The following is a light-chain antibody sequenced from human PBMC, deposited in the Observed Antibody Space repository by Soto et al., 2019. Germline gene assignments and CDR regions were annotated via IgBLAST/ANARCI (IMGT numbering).Light chain of an antibody. CDR3: SSFTSSLWV. Sequence: QSVLTQPASVSGSPGQSITISCTGSSSDVGGYNYVSWYQQHPGKAPKLMIYEVNYRPSGVSNRFSGSKSGNTASLTISGLQAEDEADYYCSSFTSSLWVFGGGTKLTVL. V-gene: IGLV2-14*01. J-gene: IGLJ3*02. CDR1: SSDVGGYNY. CDR2: EVN.